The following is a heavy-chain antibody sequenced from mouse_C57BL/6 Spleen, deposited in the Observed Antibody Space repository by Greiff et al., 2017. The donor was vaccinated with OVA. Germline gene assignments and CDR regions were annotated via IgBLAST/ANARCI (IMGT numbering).Heavy chain of an antibody. CDR3: ARPDYYGNYFFDY. CDR2: ISSGSSTI. Sequence: EVKLMESGGGLVKPGGSLKLSCAASGFTFSDYGMHWVRQAPEKGLEWVAYISSGSSTIYYADTVKGRFTISRDNAKTTLFLQRTSLRSEDTAMYYCARPDYYGNYFFDYWGQGTTLTVSS. J-gene: IGHJ2*01. D-gene: IGHD2-1*01. V-gene: IGHV5-17*01. CDR1: GFTFSDYG.